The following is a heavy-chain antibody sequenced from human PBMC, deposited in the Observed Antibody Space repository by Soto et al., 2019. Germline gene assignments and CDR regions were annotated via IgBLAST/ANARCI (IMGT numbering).Heavy chain of an antibody. D-gene: IGHD3-9*01. Sequence: QVQLVQSGAEVKKPGASVTVSCKASGYTFTSYGISWVRQAPGNGLEWMGWISAYNGNTNYAQKLQGIVTMTTDTSTSTDYRELRSLRSDDTSVDYCARVRYFDWLQDYWCQGTLVTVSS. V-gene: IGHV1-18*01. CDR2: ISAYNGNT. J-gene: IGHJ4*02. CDR3: ARVRYFDWLQDY. CDR1: GYTFTSYG.